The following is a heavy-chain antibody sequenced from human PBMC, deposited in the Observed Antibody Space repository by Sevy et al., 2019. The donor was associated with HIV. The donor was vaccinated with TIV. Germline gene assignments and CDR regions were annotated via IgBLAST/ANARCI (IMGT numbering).Heavy chain of an antibody. J-gene: IGHJ4*02. V-gene: IGHV3-23*01. CDR2: ISGSRKTT. CDR3: AKGGNGWYELDY. CDR1: GFTFSSYA. Sequence: GGSLRLSCAASGFTFSSYAMDWVRQAPGKGLEWVSTISGSRKTTYYADSVKGRCTISRDHSQNTVFLQMNSLRAEDTAVYYCAKGGNGWYELDYWGRGTLVTVSS. D-gene: IGHD6-19*01.